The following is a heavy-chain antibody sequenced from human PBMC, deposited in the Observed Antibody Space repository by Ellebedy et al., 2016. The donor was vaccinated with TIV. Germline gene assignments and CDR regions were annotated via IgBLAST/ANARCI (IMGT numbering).Heavy chain of an antibody. Sequence: GESLKISCVASGFTFSSYTMHWVRQAPGKGLDWVAVISNDGITEYYAESVKGRFSISRDVSKSTLYLQMNSLRVEDTAVYYCARDWNEGYDGYFDYWGQGTVVTVSS. D-gene: IGHD3-3*01. CDR1: GFTFSSYT. J-gene: IGHJ4*02. CDR2: ISNDGITE. CDR3: ARDWNEGYDGYFDY. V-gene: IGHV3-30-3*01.